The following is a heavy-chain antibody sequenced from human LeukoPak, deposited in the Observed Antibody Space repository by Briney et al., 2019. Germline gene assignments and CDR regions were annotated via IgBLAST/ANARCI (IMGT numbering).Heavy chain of an antibody. Sequence: GGSLRLSCAASGFTFSSYAMSWVRQAPGRGLEWVSSVNGSGGGTYYADSVKGRFTISRDNSKNTLYLQVNSLRAEDTAVYYCARHYYYDSSGNRRAFDIWGQGTMVTVSS. CDR3: ARHYYYDSSGNRRAFDI. V-gene: IGHV3-23*01. CDR2: VNGSGGGT. CDR1: GFTFSSYA. D-gene: IGHD3-22*01. J-gene: IGHJ3*02.